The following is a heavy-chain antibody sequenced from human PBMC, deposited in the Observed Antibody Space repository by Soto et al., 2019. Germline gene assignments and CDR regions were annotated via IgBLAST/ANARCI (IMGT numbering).Heavy chain of an antibody. CDR1: GFSFSSYG. J-gene: IGHJ3*02. D-gene: IGHD5-12*01. V-gene: IGHV3-33*01. Sequence: GGSLRLSCAASGFSFSSYGMNWVRQAPGKGLEWVAVIWYDGSNKYYADSVKGRFTISRDNSKNTLYLQMNSLRAEDTAVYYCARENIVATMFRGAFDIWGQGTMVTVSS. CDR2: IWYDGSNK. CDR3: ARENIVATMFRGAFDI.